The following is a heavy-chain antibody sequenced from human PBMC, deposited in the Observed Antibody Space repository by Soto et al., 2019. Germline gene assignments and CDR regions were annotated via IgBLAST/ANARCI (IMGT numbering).Heavy chain of an antibody. J-gene: IGHJ1*01. Sequence: SETLSLTCTVSGGSISSGGYYWSWIRQHPGKGLEWIGYIYYSGSTYYNPSLKSRVTISVDTSKNQFSLKLSSVTAADTAVYYCARLVVAATRYFQHWGQGTLVTVSS. V-gene: IGHV4-31*03. D-gene: IGHD2-15*01. CDR1: GGSISSGGYY. CDR3: ARLVVAATRYFQH. CDR2: IYYSGST.